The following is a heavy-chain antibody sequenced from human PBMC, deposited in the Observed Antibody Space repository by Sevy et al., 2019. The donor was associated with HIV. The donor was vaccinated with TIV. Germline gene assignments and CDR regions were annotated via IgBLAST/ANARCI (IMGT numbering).Heavy chain of an antibody. CDR3: TTDHRRDGIVVVPFEY. Sequence: GRSLRLSCAVSGFTFSNAWMSWVRQSPGKGLEWVGRIRSKAGGGTTDYAAIVKGKFTISRDDSRDILYLQLNSLETEDTAIYYCTTDHRRDGIVVVPFEYWGQGTLVTVSS. CDR2: IRSKAGGGTT. V-gene: IGHV3-15*01. D-gene: IGHD2-15*01. CDR1: GFTFSNAW. J-gene: IGHJ4*02.